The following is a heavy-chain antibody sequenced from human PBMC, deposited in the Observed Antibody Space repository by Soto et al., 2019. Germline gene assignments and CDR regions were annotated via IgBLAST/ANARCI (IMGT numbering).Heavy chain of an antibody. V-gene: IGHV4-30-4*01. CDR2: ISYSGST. Sequence: SETLSLTCTVSGGSISSGNYYWSWIRQPPGKGLEWIGFISYSGSTYYSTSLKSRVTISVDTSKSQFSLNLSFVTAADTSVYYCARDRDYSVTGTYASFDYWGQGTLVTVSS. CDR1: GGSISSGNYY. CDR3: ARDRDYSVTGTYASFDY. J-gene: IGHJ4*02. D-gene: IGHD3-10*01.